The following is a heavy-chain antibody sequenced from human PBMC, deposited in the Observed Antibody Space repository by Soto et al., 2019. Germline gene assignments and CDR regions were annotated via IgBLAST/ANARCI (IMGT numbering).Heavy chain of an antibody. CDR2: ISAYNGNT. D-gene: IGHD3-22*01. CDR3: ARWGGYYDSSGYYYRYYYGMDV. J-gene: IGHJ6*02. CDR1: GYTFTSYG. V-gene: IGHV1-18*04. Sequence: ASVKVSCKASGYTFTSYGISWVRQAPGQGLEWMGWISAYNGNTNYAQKLQGRVTMTTDTSTSTGYMELRSLRSDDTAVYYCARWGGYYDSSGYYYRYYYGMDVWGQGTTVTVSS.